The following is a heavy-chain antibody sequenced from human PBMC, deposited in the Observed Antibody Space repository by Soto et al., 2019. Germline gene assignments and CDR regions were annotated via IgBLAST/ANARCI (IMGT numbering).Heavy chain of an antibody. CDR3: AGGIAARPLGY. CDR2: IYHSGST. Sequence: QLQLQESGSGLVKPSQTLSLTCAVSGGSISSGGYSWSWIRQPPGKGLEWIGYIYHSGSTYYNPSLQRRVTITVDRSKNKFSLKLSSVTAADTAVYYCAGGIAARPLGYWGQGTLVTVSS. J-gene: IGHJ4*02. CDR1: GGSISSGGYS. D-gene: IGHD6-6*01. V-gene: IGHV4-30-2*01.